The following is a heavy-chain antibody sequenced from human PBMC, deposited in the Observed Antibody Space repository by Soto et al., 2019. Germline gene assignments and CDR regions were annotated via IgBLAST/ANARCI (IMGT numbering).Heavy chain of an antibody. CDR1: GGSISSSSYY. J-gene: IGHJ2*01. Sequence: QLQLQESGPGLVKPSETLSLTCTVSGGSISSSSYYWGWIRQPPGKGLEWIGSISYCGSTYYNPAFKNRVTISLHTSNNQFSVRLSSVTAADTAVYYCVRRDIVVVAPFDLWGRGTLVTVSS. V-gene: IGHV4-39*01. CDR3: VRRDIVVVAPFDL. CDR2: ISYCGST. D-gene: IGHD2-15*01.